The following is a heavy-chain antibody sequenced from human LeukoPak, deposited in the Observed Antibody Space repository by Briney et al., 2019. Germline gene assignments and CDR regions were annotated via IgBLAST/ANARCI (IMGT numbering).Heavy chain of an antibody. Sequence: GGSLRLSCAASGFTFDDYTMHWVRQAPGKGLEWVSLISWDGGSTYYADSVKGRFTISRDNSKNSLYLQMNGLRTEDTALYYCAKDITPSSKSGYFDYWGQGTLVTVSS. D-gene: IGHD4-11*01. CDR1: GFTFDDYT. V-gene: IGHV3-43*01. CDR2: ISWDGGST. J-gene: IGHJ4*02. CDR3: AKDITPSSKSGYFDY.